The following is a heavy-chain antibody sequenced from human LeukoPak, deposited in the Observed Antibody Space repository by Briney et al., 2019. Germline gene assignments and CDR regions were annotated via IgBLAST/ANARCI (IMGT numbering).Heavy chain of an antibody. V-gene: IGHV1-8*01. CDR1: GYTFTSYD. CDR3: ARQFYYGSGSYYIAY. CDR2: MNPNSGNT. D-gene: IGHD3-10*01. Sequence: ASVKVSCKASGYTFTSYDINWARQATGQGLEWMGWMNPNSGNTGYAQKFQGRVTMTRNTSISTAYMELSSLRSEDTAVYYCARQFYYGSGSYYIAYWGQGTLVTVSS. J-gene: IGHJ4*02.